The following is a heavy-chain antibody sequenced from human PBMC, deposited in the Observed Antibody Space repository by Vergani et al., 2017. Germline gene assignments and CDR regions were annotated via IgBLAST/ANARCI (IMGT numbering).Heavy chain of an antibody. V-gene: IGHV1-46*03. J-gene: IGHJ4*02. Sequence: QVQVVQSGAEVKKSGASVKVSCKTSGYTFSNYYMHWVRQAPGQGLEWMGIINPSGGHTNYAQKFQGRVTMTRDTSTSTVYMELSSLRSEDTAIYYCGRGDYGILTDYRYWGQGTLVTVSA. CDR3: GRGDYGILTDYRY. CDR2: INPSGGHT. D-gene: IGHD3-9*01. CDR1: GYTFSNYY.